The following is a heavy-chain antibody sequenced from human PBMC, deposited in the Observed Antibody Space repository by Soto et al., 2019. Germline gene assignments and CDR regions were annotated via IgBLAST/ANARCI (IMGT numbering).Heavy chain of an antibody. D-gene: IGHD6-19*01. V-gene: IGHV1-8*02. J-gene: IGHJ4*02. CDR3: ARGTRSWDF. CDR1: GYTFTSYG. CDR2: MNPNSGNT. Sequence: ASVKVSCKASGYTFTSYGISWVRQAPGQGLEWMGWMNPNSGNTGYAQKFQGRVTMTRNTSITTAYMELSSLRSEDTAVYYCARGTRSWDFWGQGTLVTVSS.